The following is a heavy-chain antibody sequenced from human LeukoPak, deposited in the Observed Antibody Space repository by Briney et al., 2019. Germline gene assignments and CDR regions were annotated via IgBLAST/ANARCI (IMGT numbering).Heavy chain of an antibody. CDR2: IYHSGST. J-gene: IGHJ5*02. Sequence: SETLSLTCAVSGGSISSSNWWSWVRQPPGKGLEWIGEIYHSGSTNYNPSLKSRVTISVDKSKNQFSLKLSSVTAADTAVYYCARGRSGWYKYFPYNWFDPWGQGTLVTVSS. V-gene: IGHV4-4*02. CDR1: GGSISSSNW. D-gene: IGHD6-19*01. CDR3: ARGRSGWYKYFPYNWFDP.